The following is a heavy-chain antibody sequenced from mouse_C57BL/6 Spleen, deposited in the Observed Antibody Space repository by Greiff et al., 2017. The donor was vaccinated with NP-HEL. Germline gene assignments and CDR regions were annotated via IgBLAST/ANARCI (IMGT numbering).Heavy chain of an antibody. D-gene: IGHD1-1*01. CDR1: GYAFSSSW. CDR2: IYPGDGDT. V-gene: IGHV1-82*01. J-gene: IGHJ2*01. Sequence: VQLQQSGPELVKPGASVKISCKASGYAFSSSWMNWVKQRPGKGLEWIGRIYPGDGDTNYNGKFKGKATLTADKSSSTAYMQLSSLTSEDSAVYFGAREGDYGSSYVNFDYWGQGTTLTVSS. CDR3: AREGDYGSSYVNFDY.